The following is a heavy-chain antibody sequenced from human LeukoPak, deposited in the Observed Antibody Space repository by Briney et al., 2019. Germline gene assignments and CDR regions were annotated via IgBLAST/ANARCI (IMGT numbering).Heavy chain of an antibody. V-gene: IGHV3-7*01. CDR2: IKQDGSEK. J-gene: IGHJ3*01. D-gene: IGHD4-17*01. Sequence: GGSLRLSCAASGFSISNFWMSWVRQAPGKGLEWVANIKQDGSEKHYLDSVKGRFTISRDNADNSVYLQMSSLRVEDTAVYSCASPLNHDYGDRRDGFDVWGQGTMVTVSA. CDR3: ASPLNHDYGDRRDGFDV. CDR1: GFSISNFW.